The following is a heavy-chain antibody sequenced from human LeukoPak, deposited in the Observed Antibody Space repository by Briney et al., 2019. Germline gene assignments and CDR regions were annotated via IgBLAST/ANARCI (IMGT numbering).Heavy chain of an antibody. CDR3: TRVITMVRGSPIPGPYFDY. Sequence: SVKVSCKASGGTFSGYAISWVRQAPGQGLEWMGGIIPIFGTANYAQKFQGRVTITADKSTSTAYMELSSLRSEDTAVYYCTRVITMVRGSPIPGPYFDYWGQGTLVTVSS. D-gene: IGHD3-10*01. CDR2: IIPIFGTA. V-gene: IGHV1-69*06. CDR1: GGTFSGYA. J-gene: IGHJ4*02.